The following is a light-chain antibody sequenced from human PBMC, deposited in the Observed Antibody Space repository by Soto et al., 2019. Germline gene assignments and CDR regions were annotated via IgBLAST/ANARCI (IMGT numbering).Light chain of an antibody. J-gene: IGKJ5*01. CDR1: QGISSA. CDR3: QQFNSYPIT. CDR2: DAS. V-gene: IGKV1-13*02. Sequence: AIQLTQSPSSLSASVGDRVTITCRASQGISSALAWYQQKPGKAPMLLIYDASSLESGVPSRFSDSRSGTEFTLTISSLQPEDFATYYCQQFNSYPITFGQGPRLEIK.